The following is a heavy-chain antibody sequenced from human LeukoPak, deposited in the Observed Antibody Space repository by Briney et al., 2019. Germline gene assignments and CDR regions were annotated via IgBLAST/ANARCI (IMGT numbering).Heavy chain of an antibody. CDR3: ARTRSDVFDI. J-gene: IGHJ3*02. Sequence: PGGSLRLSCAASGFTFSSYSLNWVRQAPGKGLEWVSSISSISSHIYYADSVKGRFTISRHNAKYSLYLQMNSLRAEDTAVYYCARTRSDVFDIWGQGTMVTVSS. CDR2: ISSISSHI. CDR1: GFTFSSYS. V-gene: IGHV3-21*01.